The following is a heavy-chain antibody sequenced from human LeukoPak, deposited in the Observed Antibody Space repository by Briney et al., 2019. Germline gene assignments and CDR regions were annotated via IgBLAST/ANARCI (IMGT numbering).Heavy chain of an antibody. Sequence: SETLSLTCTVSLDSTTSNFWSWVRQSPGKGLEWIGEIHRSGSPNYNPSLQSRVTISIDRSRNQIALELSSVTAADTAVYYCARVPFDTDSYYYYFGMDVWGQGTTVTVSS. J-gene: IGHJ6*02. CDR2: IHRSGSP. V-gene: IGHV4-4*02. CDR1: LDSTTSNF. D-gene: IGHD2-21*02. CDR3: ARVPFDTDSYYYYFGMDV.